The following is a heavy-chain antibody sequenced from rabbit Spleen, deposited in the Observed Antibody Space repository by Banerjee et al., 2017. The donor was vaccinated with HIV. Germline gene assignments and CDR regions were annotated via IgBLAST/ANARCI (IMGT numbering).Heavy chain of an antibody. CDR2: INVYTGKP. CDR3: ARDLVGVIGWNFYL. J-gene: IGHJ4*01. Sequence: QEQLVESGGGLVKPEGSLTLTCKASGFSFSDRDVMCWVRQAPGKGLQWIACINVYTGKPVYATWAKGRFTISRTSSTTVTLQMTSLTAADRAAYFCARDLVGVIGWNFYLWGPGTLVTVS. CDR1: GFSFSDRDV. D-gene: IGHD1-1*01. V-gene: IGHV1S45*01.